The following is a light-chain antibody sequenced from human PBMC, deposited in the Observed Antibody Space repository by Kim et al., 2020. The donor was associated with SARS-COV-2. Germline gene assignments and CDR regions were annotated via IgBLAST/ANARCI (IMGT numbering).Light chain of an antibody. V-gene: IGKV1-8*01. CDR1: QGISSY. CDR3: QQYYSYSAT. Sequence: ASTGDRVTITCRASQGISSYLAWYQQKPGKAPKLLIYAASTLQSGVPSRFSGSGSGTDFTLTISCLQSEDFATYYCQQYYSYSATFGGGTKVDIK. J-gene: IGKJ4*01. CDR2: AAS.